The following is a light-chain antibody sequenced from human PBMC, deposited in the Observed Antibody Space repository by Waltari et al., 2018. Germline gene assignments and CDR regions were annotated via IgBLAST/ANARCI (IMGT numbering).Light chain of an antibody. CDR1: YSNVGNYV. J-gene: IGLJ3*02. CDR2: RND. V-gene: IGLV1-47*01. CDR3: ASWDDSPSGRWV. Sequence: QSILTQPPSASGTPGQRVTISCSGTYSNVGNYVVNWYQQLPGTVPKLLIYRNDQRPSGVPDRFSGSKSGTSASLAISGLRSEDDAHYFCASWDDSPSGRWVFGGGTKVTVL.